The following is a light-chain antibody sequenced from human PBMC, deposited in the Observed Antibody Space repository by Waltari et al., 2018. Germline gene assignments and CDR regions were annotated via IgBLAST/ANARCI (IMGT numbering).Light chain of an antibody. CDR1: QDKGSD. CDR2: GVS. J-gene: IGKJ1*01. Sequence: DIQMTQSPSSLSASVGDRVTITCRASQDKGSDLGWYQQKSGKAPKRLIYGVSSLHSGVPSRFSGSASGTEFTLTISSLQPEDFATYYCLQHKTFPRTFGQGTKV. CDR3: LQHKTFPRT. V-gene: IGKV1-17*01.